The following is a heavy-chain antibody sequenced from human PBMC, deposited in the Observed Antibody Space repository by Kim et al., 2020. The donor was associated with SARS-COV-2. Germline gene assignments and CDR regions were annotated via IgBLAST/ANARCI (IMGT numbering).Heavy chain of an antibody. CDR3: ASHYRGGKARLFADY. J-gene: IGHJ4*02. Sequence: SETLSLTCTVSGGSISSSSYYWGWIRQPPGKGLEWIGSIYYSGSTYYNPSLKSRVTISVDTSKNQFSLKLSSVTAADTAVYYCASHYRGGKARLFADYWGQGTLVTVSS. CDR2: IYYSGST. V-gene: IGHV4-39*01. CDR1: GGSISSSSYY. D-gene: IGHD4-4*01.